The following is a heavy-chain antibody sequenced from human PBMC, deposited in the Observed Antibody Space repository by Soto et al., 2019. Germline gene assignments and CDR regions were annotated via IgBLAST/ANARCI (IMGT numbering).Heavy chain of an antibody. CDR1: GYTFTSYD. V-gene: IGHV1-8*01. CDR2: MNPNSGNT. Sequence: GASVKVSCTASGYTFTSYDINWARQATGQGLEWMGWMNPNSGNTGYAQKFQGRVTMTRNTSISTAYMELSSLRSEDTAVYYCARYVLLWWANDAFDIWGQGTMVTVSS. CDR3: ARYVLLWWANDAFDI. D-gene: IGHD3-10*01. J-gene: IGHJ3*02.